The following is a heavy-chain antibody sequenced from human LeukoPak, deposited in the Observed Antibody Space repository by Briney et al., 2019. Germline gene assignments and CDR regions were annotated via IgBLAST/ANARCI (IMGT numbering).Heavy chain of an antibody. CDR3: ASSSGWYGGIDY. J-gene: IGHJ4*02. D-gene: IGHD6-19*01. CDR1: GGTFSSYA. CDR2: IIPILGIA. V-gene: IGHV1-69*04. Sequence: GASVKVSCKASGGTFSSYAISWVRQAPGQGLEWMGRIIPILGIANYAQKFQGRVTITADKSTSTAYMELSSLRSEDTAVYYCASSSGWYGGIDYWGQGTLVTVSS.